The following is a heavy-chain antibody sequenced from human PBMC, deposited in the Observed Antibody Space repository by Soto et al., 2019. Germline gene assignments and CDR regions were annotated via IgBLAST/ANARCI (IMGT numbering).Heavy chain of an antibody. Sequence: QVQLQESGPGLVKPSGTLSLTCAVSGGAISSSSWWSWVRQPPGKGLEWIGEIYHDGNTNYNPSLKSRVTVSLDKSKNQFSLKLSSVTAADPAVYYCARAYSYGLFDSWGQGTLVTVSS. D-gene: IGHD5-18*01. V-gene: IGHV4-4*02. CDR1: GGAISSSSW. CDR2: IYHDGNT. CDR3: ARAYSYGLFDS. J-gene: IGHJ4*02.